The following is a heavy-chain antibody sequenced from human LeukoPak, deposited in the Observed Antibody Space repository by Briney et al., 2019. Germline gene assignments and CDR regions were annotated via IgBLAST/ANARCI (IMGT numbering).Heavy chain of an antibody. CDR1: GYALTGYY. J-gene: IGHJ4*02. Sequence: ASVKVSCKASGYALTGYYMHWVRQAPGQGLEWMGWINPNSGGTNYAQKFQGRVTMTRDTSISTAYMELSSLRSDDTAVYYCARYNSGWYSGYWGQGTLVTVSS. V-gene: IGHV1-2*02. CDR3: ARYNSGWYSGY. D-gene: IGHD6-19*01. CDR2: INPNSGGT.